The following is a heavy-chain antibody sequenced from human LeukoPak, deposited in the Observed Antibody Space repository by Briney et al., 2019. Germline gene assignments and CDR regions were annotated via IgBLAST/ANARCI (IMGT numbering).Heavy chain of an antibody. V-gene: IGHV3-15*01. CDR1: GFTFSNAW. CDR3: TGPGSAFDI. CDR2: IKSKTDGGTT. D-gene: IGHD3-10*01. Sequence: GGSLRLSCAASGFTFSNAWMSWVRQTPGKGLEWGGLIKSKTDGGTTDYAAPVKGRFTISRDDSKNTLYLQMNSLKTEDTAVYYCTGPGSAFDIWGQGTMVTVSS. J-gene: IGHJ3*02.